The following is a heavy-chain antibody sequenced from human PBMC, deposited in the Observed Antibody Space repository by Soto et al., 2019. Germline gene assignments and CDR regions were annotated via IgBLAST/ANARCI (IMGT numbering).Heavy chain of an antibody. CDR1: GFTFSNAW. D-gene: IGHD3-22*01. CDR2: IKSKTDGGTT. Sequence: GGSLRLSCAASGFTFSNAWMSWVRQAPGKGLEWVGRIKSKTDGGTTDYAAPVKGRFTISRDGSKNTLYLQMNSLKTEDTAVYYCTTAIYYYDSSGYSYYFDYWGQGTLVTVSS. V-gene: IGHV3-15*01. J-gene: IGHJ4*02. CDR3: TTAIYYYDSSGYSYYFDY.